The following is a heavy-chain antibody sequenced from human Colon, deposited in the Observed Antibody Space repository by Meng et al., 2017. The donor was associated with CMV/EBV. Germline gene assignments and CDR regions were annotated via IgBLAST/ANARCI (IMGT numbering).Heavy chain of an antibody. J-gene: IGHJ6*02. CDR2: IIPILDIA. D-gene: IGHD6-13*01. CDR3: ARDPVAAAADGMDV. CDR1: RGTFSSYS. V-gene: IGHV1-69*04. Sequence: SVKVSCKASRGTFSSYSINWVRQAPGQGLEWMGRIIPILDIANYAPKFQGRVTIIADKSTTTVYMELSSLRSEDTAVYYCARDPVAAAADGMDVWGQGTTVTVSS.